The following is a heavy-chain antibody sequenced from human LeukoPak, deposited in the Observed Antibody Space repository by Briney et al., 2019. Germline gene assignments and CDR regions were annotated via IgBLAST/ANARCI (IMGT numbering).Heavy chain of an antibody. CDR2: ISGSGGST. D-gene: IGHD4-17*01. CDR1: GFTFSSYA. Sequence: GGSLTLSCAASGFTFSSYAMSWVRQAPGKGLEWVSAISGSGGSTSYADSVKGRFTISRDNSKNTLYLQMNSLRAEDTAVYYCAKDLRGYGTYYFDYWGQGTLVTVSS. J-gene: IGHJ4*02. CDR3: AKDLRGYGTYYFDY. V-gene: IGHV3-23*01.